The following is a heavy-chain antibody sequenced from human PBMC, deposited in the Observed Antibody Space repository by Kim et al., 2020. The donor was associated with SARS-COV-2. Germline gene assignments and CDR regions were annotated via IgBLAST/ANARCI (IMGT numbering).Heavy chain of an antibody. Sequence: GGSLRLSCAASGFTFSSYAMSWVRQAPGKGLEWVSAISGSGGSTYYADSVKGRFTISRDNSKNTLYLQMNSLRAEDTAVYYCAKVAAFGVVIAGYWDYFDYWGQGTLVTVSS. D-gene: IGHD3-3*01. CDR3: AKVAAFGVVIAGYWDYFDY. CDR2: ISGSGGST. V-gene: IGHV3-23*01. CDR1: GFTFSSYA. J-gene: IGHJ4*02.